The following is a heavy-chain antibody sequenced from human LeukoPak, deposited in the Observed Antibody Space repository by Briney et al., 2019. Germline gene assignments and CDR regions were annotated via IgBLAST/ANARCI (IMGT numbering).Heavy chain of an antibody. CDR2: INHSGST. CDR3: ARAVPGYFDY. Sequence: PSETLSLTCTVSGGSISSDTYYWGWIRQPPGKGLEWIGEINHSGSTNYNPSLKSRVTISVDTSKNQFSLKLSSVTAADTAVYYCARAVPGYFDYWGQGTLVTVSS. CDR1: GGSISSDTYY. V-gene: IGHV4-39*07. J-gene: IGHJ4*02.